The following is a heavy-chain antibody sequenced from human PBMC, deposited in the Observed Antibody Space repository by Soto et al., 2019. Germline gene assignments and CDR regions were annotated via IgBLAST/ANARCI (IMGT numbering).Heavy chain of an antibody. CDR2: ISSDGSNE. Sequence: QVQLVESGGGVVQPGRSLRLSCAASGFTLSTYGMHWVRQPPGKGLEWVAVISSDGSNEYYADPVKGRFTISRDNSKNTLYLQMNSLRVEDTAVYYCAKTITTYSGDSRGRGALVDYWGQGTLVTVSS. V-gene: IGHV3-30*18. J-gene: IGHJ4*02. D-gene: IGHD3-22*01. CDR3: AKTITTYSGDSRGRGALVDY. CDR1: GFTLSTYG.